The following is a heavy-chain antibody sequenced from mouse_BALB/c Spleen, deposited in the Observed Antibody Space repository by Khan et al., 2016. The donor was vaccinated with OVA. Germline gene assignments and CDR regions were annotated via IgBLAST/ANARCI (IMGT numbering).Heavy chain of an antibody. CDR3: ARQPGYSEGSAMDY. V-gene: IGHV5-6*01. D-gene: IGHD2-3*01. CDR1: GFTFSSYG. J-gene: IGHJ4*01. Sequence: EVQRVESGGDLVKPGGSLKLSCAASGFTFSSYGMSWVRQTPDKRLEWVAAISSGGSYTYSPDSLKARFTISRDNAKNTLSLQMSSLKSEDTAIYYCARQPGYSEGSAMDYWGQGTSVTVSS. CDR2: ISSGGSYT.